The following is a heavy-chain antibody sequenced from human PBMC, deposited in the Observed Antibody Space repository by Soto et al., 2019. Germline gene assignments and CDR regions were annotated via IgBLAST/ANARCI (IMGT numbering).Heavy chain of an antibody. J-gene: IGHJ4*02. CDR1: GIAFSNYA. CDR3: AKDPDRYDYVWGTYRYIDH. Sequence: EVQLLESGGGLVQPGGSLRLSCTASGIAFSNYAMSWVRQAPRKGLEWVSTISTSGGRPYYADSVEGRFTISRDNSKNTLYLQMNSLRAEDTAVYYCAKDPDRYDYVWGTYRYIDHWGQGTRVTVSS. CDR2: ISTSGGRP. D-gene: IGHD3-16*02. V-gene: IGHV3-23*01.